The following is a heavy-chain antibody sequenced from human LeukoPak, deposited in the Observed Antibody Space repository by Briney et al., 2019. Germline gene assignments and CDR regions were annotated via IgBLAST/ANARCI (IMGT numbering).Heavy chain of an antibody. Sequence: GGSLRLSCAASGFTFSSYAMHWVRQAPGKGLEWVALISYDGSNKYYADSVKARFIISRDNSKNTVYLQMNSLRAEDTAVYYCAAWGDYWGQGTLVTVSS. J-gene: IGHJ4*02. V-gene: IGHV3-30*04. CDR2: ISYDGSNK. D-gene: IGHD3-16*01. CDR1: GFTFSSYA. CDR3: AAWGDY.